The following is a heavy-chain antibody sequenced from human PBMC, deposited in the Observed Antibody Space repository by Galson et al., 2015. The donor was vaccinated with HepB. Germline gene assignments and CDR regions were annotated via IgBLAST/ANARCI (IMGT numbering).Heavy chain of an antibody. CDR2: ISYDGTYK. CDR3: AREPPGGVIIFDS. V-gene: IGHV3-30*04. CDR1: GFTFSTYS. Sequence: LRLSCAASGFTFSTYSMHWVRQAPGTGLEWVAVISYDGTYKDYADSVKGRFTISRDNSENTLSLQMNSLRGEDTAVYYCAREPPGGVIIFDSWGQGTLVTVSS. D-gene: IGHD3-16*02. J-gene: IGHJ4*02.